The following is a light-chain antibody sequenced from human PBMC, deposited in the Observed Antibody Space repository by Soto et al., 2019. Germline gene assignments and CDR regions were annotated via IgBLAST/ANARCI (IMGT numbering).Light chain of an antibody. CDR3: QQYNNWPPYT. Sequence: EIVLTQSPATLSVSPGERATLSCKASQSVSTGLAWYQQKPGQAPRLLIYGASTRATGIPARFSGSGSDTDFTLTISSLQSEDFAVYFCQQYNNWPPYTFGQGTKLEIK. J-gene: IGKJ2*01. CDR2: GAS. V-gene: IGKV3-15*01. CDR1: QSVSTG.